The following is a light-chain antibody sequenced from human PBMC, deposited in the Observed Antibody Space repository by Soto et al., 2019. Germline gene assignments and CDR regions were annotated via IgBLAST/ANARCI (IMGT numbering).Light chain of an antibody. CDR3: QQYNSWPQT. CDR1: ETVSTN. CDR2: DVS. V-gene: IGKV3-15*01. Sequence: TVLTQSPAAPSVSPGERVPLSFRASETVSTNLAWYQQRPGQAPRLLIYDVSTGATGIPARFSGRRSGTEFTLTISSLQSEDFGVYYCQQYNSWPQTFGQGTKVDIK. J-gene: IGKJ1*01.